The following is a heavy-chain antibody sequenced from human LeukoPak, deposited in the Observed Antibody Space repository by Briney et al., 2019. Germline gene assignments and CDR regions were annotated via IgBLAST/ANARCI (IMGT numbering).Heavy chain of an antibody. CDR2: INSGGST. J-gene: IGHJ4*02. CDR3: AKGQVSKYYFDY. Sequence: GGSLRLSCAASGFTFSSYAMSWVRQAPGKGLEWVSAINSGGSTYYADSVKGRFTISRDNSKNTLYLQMNSLRAEDTAVYYCAKGQVSKYYFDYWGQGTLVTVSS. V-gene: IGHV3-23*01. CDR1: GFTFSSYA.